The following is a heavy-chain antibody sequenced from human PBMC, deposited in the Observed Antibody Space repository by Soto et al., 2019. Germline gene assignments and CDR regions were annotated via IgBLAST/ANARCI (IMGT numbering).Heavy chain of an antibody. Sequence: QVQLQESGPGLVKPSQTLSLTCTVSGGSISSGDYYWSWIRQPPGKGLEWIGYIYYSGSTYYNPSRKXPXTXSXXTSKNQFSLKLSSVTAADTAVYYCARARGARYFDYWGQGTLVTVS. J-gene: IGHJ4*02. V-gene: IGHV4-30-4*01. D-gene: IGHD2-15*01. CDR1: GGSISSGDYY. CDR3: ARARGARYFDY. CDR2: IYYSGST.